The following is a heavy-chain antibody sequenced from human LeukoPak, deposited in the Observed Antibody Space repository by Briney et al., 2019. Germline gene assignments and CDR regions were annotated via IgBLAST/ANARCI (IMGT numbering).Heavy chain of an antibody. Sequence: PSETLSLTCTVSGGSISSSSYYWGWIRQPPGKGLEWIGSIYYSGSTYYNPSLKSRVTISVDTSKNQFSLKLSSVTAADTAVYYCARHEGIAAAWWYFDLWGRGTLVTVSS. J-gene: IGHJ2*01. CDR2: IYYSGST. CDR3: ARHEGIAAAWWYFDL. CDR1: GGSISSSSYY. D-gene: IGHD6-13*01. V-gene: IGHV4-39*01.